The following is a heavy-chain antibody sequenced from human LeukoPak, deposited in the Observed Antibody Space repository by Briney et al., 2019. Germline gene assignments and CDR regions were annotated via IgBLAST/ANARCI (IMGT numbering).Heavy chain of an antibody. J-gene: IGHJ4*02. CDR2: IYTNGDT. CDR3: ARGGAPNLADF. Sequence: PGGSLRLSCAASGFVVSGVFMSRVRQAPGQGLEWVSIIYTNGDTYYADSLTGRLIISRDNYKNTVFLQMDSLRIEDTAVYYCARGGAPNLADFWGPGTLVTVSS. D-gene: IGHD4/OR15-4a*01. CDR1: GFVVSGVF. V-gene: IGHV3-53*01.